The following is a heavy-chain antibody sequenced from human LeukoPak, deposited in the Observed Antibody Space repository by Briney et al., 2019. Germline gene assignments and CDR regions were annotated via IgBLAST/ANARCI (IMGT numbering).Heavy chain of an antibody. CDR2: IYWNDDK. D-gene: IGHD3-3*01. CDR1: GFSLSTSGVG. CDR3: THRPNTYYDFWSGYYQEGGFFDY. Sequence: SGPTLVNPTQTLTLTCTFSGFSLSTSGVGVGWIRQPPGKALEWLALIYWNDDKRYSPSLKSRLTITKDTSKNQVVLTMTNMDPVDTATYYCTHRPNTYYDFWSGYYQEGGFFDYWGQGTQVTVSS. V-gene: IGHV2-5*01. J-gene: IGHJ4*02.